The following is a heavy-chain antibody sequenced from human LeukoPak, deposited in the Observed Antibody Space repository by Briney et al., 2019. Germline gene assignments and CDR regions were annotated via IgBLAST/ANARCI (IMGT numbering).Heavy chain of an antibody. CDR1: GFTFSSYS. D-gene: IGHD6-6*01. CDR2: ISSSSSYI. CDR3: ARDLGEYSSSSGFDY. V-gene: IGHV3-21*01. J-gene: IGHJ4*02. Sequence: GGSLRLSCAASGFTFSSYSMNWVRQAPGKGLEWVSSISSSSSYIYYADSVKGRFTISRDNAKNSLYLQMNSLRAEDTAVYYCARDLGEYSSSSGFDYWGQGTLATVSS.